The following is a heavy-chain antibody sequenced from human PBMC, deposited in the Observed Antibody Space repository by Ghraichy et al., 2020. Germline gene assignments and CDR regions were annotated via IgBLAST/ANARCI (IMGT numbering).Heavy chain of an antibody. V-gene: IGHV4-31*03. CDR2: IYYSGAT. CDR3: ARTYGYAVDLGWFAP. CDR1: GDSISSGGSY. D-gene: IGHD3-16*01. J-gene: IGHJ5*02. Sequence: SETLSLTCTVSGDSISSGGSYWGWIRQPPGKGLEWIGFIYYSGATSYNPSLKSRVTISVDTSKNHFSLKLSSVTAADTAVYYCARTYGYAVDLGWFAPGGQGTLVTVSS.